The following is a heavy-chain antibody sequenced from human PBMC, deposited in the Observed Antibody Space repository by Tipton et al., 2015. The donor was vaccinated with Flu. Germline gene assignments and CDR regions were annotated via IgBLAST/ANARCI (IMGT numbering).Heavy chain of an antibody. CDR1: GYTFTSYN. CDR2: IYPAGGGV. J-gene: IGHJ4*02. Sequence: QSGAEVKKPGASVKVSCKASGYTFTSYNIHWVRQAPGQGLEWMGIIYPAGGGVSYAQKFQGRVTMTSDAAITPAYMELSSLTSDDTAVYYCARRSWDSWGQGTLVTVSS. CDR3: ARRSWDS. V-gene: IGHV1-46*01.